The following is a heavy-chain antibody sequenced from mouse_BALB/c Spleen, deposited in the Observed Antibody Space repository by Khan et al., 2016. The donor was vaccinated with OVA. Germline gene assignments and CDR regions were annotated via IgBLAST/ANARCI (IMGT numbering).Heavy chain of an antibody. CDR2: IDPPNDDS. CDR1: GFNIKDTY. Sequence: VQLQQSGAELVKPGASVKLSCSASGFNIKDTYIHWVKQRPEQGLEWIGRIDPPNDDSKYGPKFQDKATLTADTSSNTVYLQLSSLTSEDTAVYYCATLYGNPLAYWGQGTLVSVSA. D-gene: IGHD2-1*01. J-gene: IGHJ3*01. CDR3: ATLYGNPLAY. V-gene: IGHV14-3*02.